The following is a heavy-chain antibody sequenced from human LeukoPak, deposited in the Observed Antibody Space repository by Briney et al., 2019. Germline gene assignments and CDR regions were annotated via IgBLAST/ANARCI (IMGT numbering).Heavy chain of an antibody. CDR2: ISYSGST. Sequence: SETLSLTCTVSGGSISSSSYYWGWIRQPPGKGLEWIGSISYSGSTYYNPSLKSRVTISVDTSKNQFSLKLSSVTAADTAVYYCARGYRGYDYGASYYYYMDVWGKGTTVTVSS. D-gene: IGHD5-12*01. J-gene: IGHJ6*03. CDR1: GGSISSSSYY. V-gene: IGHV4-39*01. CDR3: ARGYRGYDYGASYYYYMDV.